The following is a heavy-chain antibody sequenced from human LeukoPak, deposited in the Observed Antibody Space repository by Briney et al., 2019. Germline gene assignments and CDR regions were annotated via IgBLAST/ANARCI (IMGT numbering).Heavy chain of an antibody. D-gene: IGHD2/OR15-2a*01. CDR3: ARLNIVTTLYFDY. CDR2: IYTSGTT. Sequence: SETLSLTCTVSGGSLSNYYWTWIRQPAGKGLEWIGRIYTSGTTNYNPSLRSRVTMSVDTSKNQFSLNLSSVTAADTAVYYCARLNIVTTLYFDYWGQGALVTVSS. CDR1: GGSLSNYY. V-gene: IGHV4-4*07. J-gene: IGHJ4*02.